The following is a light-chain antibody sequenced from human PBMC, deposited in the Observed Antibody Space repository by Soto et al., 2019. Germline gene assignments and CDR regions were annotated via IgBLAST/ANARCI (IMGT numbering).Light chain of an antibody. CDR2: GAS. V-gene: IGKV3-15*01. CDR3: QQYHIWPQA. Sequence: EILMTQSPATLSVSPGERATLSCRATQSVSSDLAWYQQKPGQAPRLLIYGASIRATGTPARFSGSGSGADFTLNISSLQSEDFAIYHCQQYHIWPQAFGQGTKVEIK. J-gene: IGKJ1*01. CDR1: QSVSSD.